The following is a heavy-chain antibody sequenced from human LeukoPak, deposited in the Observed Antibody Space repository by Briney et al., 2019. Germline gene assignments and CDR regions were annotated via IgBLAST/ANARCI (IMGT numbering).Heavy chain of an antibody. CDR3: TKSYVGYFSKYSCYPHDY. CDR1: GFTFSSYG. D-gene: IGHD2-15*01. CDR2: IRFDGSDK. J-gene: IGHJ4*02. V-gene: IGHV3-30*02. Sequence: GGSLRLSCAASGFTFSSYGMHWVRQAPGKGLEWVAFIRFDGSDKFYRDSVKGRFTISRDDSKNTLYLQMNSLRAEDTAVYYWTKSYVGYFSKYSCYPHDYLGQGTLVP.